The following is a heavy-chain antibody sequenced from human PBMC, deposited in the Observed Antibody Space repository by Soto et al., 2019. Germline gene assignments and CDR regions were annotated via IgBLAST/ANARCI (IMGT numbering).Heavy chain of an antibody. V-gene: IGHV3-30*18. Sequence: QVQLVESGGGVVQPGRSLRLSCVASGFTVSSYGMHWVRQAASKGLEWVAVISYDGSNTYYADSVKGRFTISRDNSKNTLYLQMNSLRAADTSVYYCAKEGGLSGSYYISSSYYFDFWGQGTLVTVSS. CDR2: ISYDGSNT. J-gene: IGHJ4*02. CDR1: GFTVSSYG. CDR3: AKEGGLSGSYYISSSYYFDF. D-gene: IGHD1-26*01.